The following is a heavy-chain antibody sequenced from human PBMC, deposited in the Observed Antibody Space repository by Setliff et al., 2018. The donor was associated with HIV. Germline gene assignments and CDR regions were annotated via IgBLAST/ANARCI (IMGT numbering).Heavy chain of an antibody. CDR3: GRLSETAMASFDS. V-gene: IGHV4-38-2*01. CDR2: IYKSGTT. Sequence: SETLSLTCAVSGYSISDGYHWSWIRQPPGKGLEWIGYIYKSGTTNYSPSLKSRVTISAGPSKNQFSLKLTSVTAADTAVYYCGRLSETAMASFDSWGQGILVTVSS. D-gene: IGHD2-21*02. CDR1: GYSISDGYH. J-gene: IGHJ4*02.